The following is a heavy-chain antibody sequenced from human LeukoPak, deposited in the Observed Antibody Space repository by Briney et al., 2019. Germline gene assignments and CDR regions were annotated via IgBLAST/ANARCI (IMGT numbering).Heavy chain of an antibody. V-gene: IGHV3-21*01. CDR1: GFTFSSYS. Sequence: GGSLRLSCAASGFTFSSYSMNWVRPAPGKGLEWVSSISSSSSHIYYADSVKGRLTISRDNAKNSLYLQMNSLRAEDAAVYYCASTRGYSYGLFDYWGQGTLVTVSS. J-gene: IGHJ4*02. CDR3: ASTRGYSYGLFDY. D-gene: IGHD5-18*01. CDR2: ISSSSSHI.